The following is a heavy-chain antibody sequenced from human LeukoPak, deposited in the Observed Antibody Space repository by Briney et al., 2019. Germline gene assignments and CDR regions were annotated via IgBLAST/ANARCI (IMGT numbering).Heavy chain of an antibody. V-gene: IGHV1-18*04. Sequence: ASVKVSCKASGYTFTSYGISWVRQAPGQGLEWMGWISAYNGNTNSAQKLQGRVTMTTDTSTSTAYMELRSLRSDATAVYYCASSRAGGYFDYWGQGTLVTVSS. J-gene: IGHJ4*02. CDR1: GYTFTSYG. CDR3: ASSRAGGYFDY. CDR2: ISAYNGNT. D-gene: IGHD3-16*01.